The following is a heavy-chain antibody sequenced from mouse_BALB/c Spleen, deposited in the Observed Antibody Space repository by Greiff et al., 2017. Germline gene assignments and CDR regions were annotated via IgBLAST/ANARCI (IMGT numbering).Heavy chain of an antibody. Sequence: EVKLLESGPGLVKPSQSLSLTCTVTGYSITSDYAWNWIRQFPGNKLEWMGYISYSGSTSYNPSLKSRISITRDTSKNQFFLQLNSVTTEDTATYYCARKNGYYLYWYFDVWGAGTTVTVSS. D-gene: IGHD2-3*01. V-gene: IGHV3-2*02. J-gene: IGHJ1*01. CDR3: ARKNGYYLYWYFDV. CDR1: GYSITSDYA. CDR2: ISYSGST.